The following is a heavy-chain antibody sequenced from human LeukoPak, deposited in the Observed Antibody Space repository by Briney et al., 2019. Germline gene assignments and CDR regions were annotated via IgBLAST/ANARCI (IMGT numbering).Heavy chain of an antibody. V-gene: IGHV4-30-4*08. D-gene: IGHD4-23*01. J-gene: IGHJ4*02. CDR2: IYYSGST. CDR1: GGSISSGDYY. Sequence: TASETLSLTCTVSGGSISSGDYYWSWIRQPPGKGLEWIGYIYYSGSTYYNPSLKSRVTIFVDTSKNQFSLQLSSVTAADTAVYFCARHMPYAGVYFDYWGQGILVTVSS. CDR3: ARHMPYAGVYFDY.